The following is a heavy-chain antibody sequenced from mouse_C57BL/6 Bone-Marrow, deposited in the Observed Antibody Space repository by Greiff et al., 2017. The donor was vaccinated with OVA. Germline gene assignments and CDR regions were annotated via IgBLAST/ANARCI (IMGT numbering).Heavy chain of an antibody. J-gene: IGHJ2*01. Sequence: EVNLVESGGGLVKPGGSLKLSCAASGFTFSDYGMHWVRQAPEKGLEWVAYISSGSSTIYYADTVKGRFTISRDKAKNTLFMQMPSLRSEDTAMYYCARRYYFDYWGQGTTLTVSS. CDR3: ARRYYFDY. V-gene: IGHV5-17*01. CDR2: ISSGSSTI. CDR1: GFTFSDYG.